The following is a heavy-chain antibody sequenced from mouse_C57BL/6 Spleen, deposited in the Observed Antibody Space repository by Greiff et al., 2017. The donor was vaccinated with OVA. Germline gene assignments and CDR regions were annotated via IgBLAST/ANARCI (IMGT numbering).Heavy chain of an antibody. Sequence: VQLQQSGPVLVKPGASVKMSCKASGYTFTDYYMNWVKQSHGKSLEWIGVINPYNGGTSYNQKFKGKATLTVDKSSSTAYMELNSLTSEDSAVYYCASPLYYGNPWFAYWGQGTLVTVSA. D-gene: IGHD2-1*01. V-gene: IGHV1-19*01. CDR2: INPYNGGT. J-gene: IGHJ3*01. CDR1: GYTFTDYY. CDR3: ASPLYYGNPWFAY.